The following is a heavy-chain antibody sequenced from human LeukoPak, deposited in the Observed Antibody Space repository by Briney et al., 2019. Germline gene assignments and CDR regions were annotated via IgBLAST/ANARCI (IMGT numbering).Heavy chain of an antibody. CDR3: ARDYPLGCSSTSCYHPDAFDI. D-gene: IGHD2-2*01. V-gene: IGHV3-48*04. CDR2: ISSSSSTI. J-gene: IGHJ3*02. CDR1: GFTFSSYS. Sequence: GGSLRLSCAASGFTFSSYSMNWVRQAPGKGLEWVSYISSSSSTIYYADSVKGRFTISRDNAKNSLYLQMNSLRAEDTAVYYCARDYPLGCSSTSCYHPDAFDIWGQGTMVTVSS.